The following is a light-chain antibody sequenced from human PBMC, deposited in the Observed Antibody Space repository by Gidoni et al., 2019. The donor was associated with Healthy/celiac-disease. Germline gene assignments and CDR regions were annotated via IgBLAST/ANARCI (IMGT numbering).Light chain of an antibody. CDR1: QSVSSSY. CDR3: QQYGSSPYT. V-gene: IGKV3-20*01. Sequence: EIVLTQPPGTLSLSPGERATLSCRASQSVSSSYLAWYQQKPGQAPRLLIYGASSRATGIPDRFSGSVSGTDFTLTISRLEPEDFAVYYCQQYGSSPYTFGQXTKLEIK. CDR2: GAS. J-gene: IGKJ2*01.